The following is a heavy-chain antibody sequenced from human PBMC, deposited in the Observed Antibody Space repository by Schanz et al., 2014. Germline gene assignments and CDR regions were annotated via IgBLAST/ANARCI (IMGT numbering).Heavy chain of an antibody. Sequence: QVHLVQSGAEVKRPGASVKVSCKASEYSFTSYSMHWVRQAPGQRLEWMGWINTGSGDTKYSQNLQGRVTITRDTSASTDYMELSSLRSEDTAVYSCARGIGGYGANNDFDYWGQGTLVTGSS. J-gene: IGHJ4*02. CDR1: EYSFTSYS. CDR3: ARGIGGYGANNDFDY. V-gene: IGHV1-3*04. D-gene: IGHD5-12*01. CDR2: INTGSGDT.